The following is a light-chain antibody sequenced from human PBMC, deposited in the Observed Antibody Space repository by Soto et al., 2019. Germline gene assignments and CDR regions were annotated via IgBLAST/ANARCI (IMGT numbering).Light chain of an antibody. CDR1: SSDVGSYKL. V-gene: IGLV2-23*02. CDR2: EVS. J-gene: IGLJ7*01. CDR3: CSYAGTSTHTV. Sequence: QSVLTQPASVSGSPGQSITISCTGTSSDVGSYKLVSWYQQHPGKAPKLMISEVSKRPSGISDRFSGSKSGSTASLTISGLQAEAEADYYCCSYAGTSTHTVFGGGTQLTVL.